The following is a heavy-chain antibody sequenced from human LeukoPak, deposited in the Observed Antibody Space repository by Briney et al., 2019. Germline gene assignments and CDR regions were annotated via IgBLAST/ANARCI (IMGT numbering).Heavy chain of an antibody. J-gene: IGHJ6*03. CDR3: ARKGTNSGYGNYMDV. Sequence: PSETLSLTCAVSGASISGSGYYWGWIRQPPGKGLEWIGEINHSGSTNYNPSLKSRVTISVDTSKNQFSLKLSSVTAADTAVYYCARKGTNSGYGNYMDVWGKGTTVTISS. CDR2: INHSGST. V-gene: IGHV4-39*07. D-gene: IGHD5-12*01. CDR1: GASISGSGYY.